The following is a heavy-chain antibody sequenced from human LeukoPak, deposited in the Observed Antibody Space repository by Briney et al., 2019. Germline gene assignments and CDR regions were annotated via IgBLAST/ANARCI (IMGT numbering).Heavy chain of an antibody. CDR1: GYTFTGYY. J-gene: IGHJ4*02. Sequence: ASVKVSCKASGYTFTGYYMHWVRQAPGQGLEWMGWINPNSGGTNYAQKFQGWVTMTRDTSISTAYMELSRLRSDDTAVYYCARDRVPYYYDSSGYPHEFDYWGQGTLVTVSS. CDR3: ARDRVPYYYDSSGYPHEFDY. CDR2: INPNSGGT. D-gene: IGHD3-22*01. V-gene: IGHV1-2*04.